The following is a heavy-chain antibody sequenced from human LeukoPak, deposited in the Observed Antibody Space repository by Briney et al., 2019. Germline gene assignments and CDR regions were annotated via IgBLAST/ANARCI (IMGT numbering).Heavy chain of an antibody. Sequence: SETLSLTCTVSGGSISSGDYYWSWIRQPPGKGLEWIGYIYYSGSTYYNPSLKSRVTISVDTSKNQFSLKLSSVTAADTAVYYCANKVYCSTTSCYPAGYWGQGTLVTVSS. CDR2: IYYSGST. D-gene: IGHD2-2*01. V-gene: IGHV4-30-4*01. J-gene: IGHJ4*02. CDR1: GGSISSGDYY. CDR3: ANKVYCSTTSCYPAGY.